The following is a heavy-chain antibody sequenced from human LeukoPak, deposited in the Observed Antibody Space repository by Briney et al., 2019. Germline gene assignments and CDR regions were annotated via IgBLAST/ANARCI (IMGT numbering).Heavy chain of an antibody. D-gene: IGHD4-11*01. CDR3: AKLFYSSYLSGFDY. J-gene: IGHJ4*02. CDR2: IYPGASDT. CDR1: GYSFTSYW. Sequence: GESLNISCKGSGYSFTSYWIGWVRQMPRKGLEWMGIIYPGASDTRYSPSFPSHVTTSADKSISTAYLQSSRLPAPDTAVYYCAKLFYSSYLSGFDYWGQGTLVTVSS. V-gene: IGHV5-51*01.